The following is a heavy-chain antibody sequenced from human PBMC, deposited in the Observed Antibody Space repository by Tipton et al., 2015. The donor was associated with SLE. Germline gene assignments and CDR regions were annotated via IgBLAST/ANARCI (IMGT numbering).Heavy chain of an antibody. CDR1: GFTFSNAW. J-gene: IGHJ4*02. Sequence: SLRLSCAASGFTFSNAWMSWVRQAPGKGLEWVGRIKSKTDGGTTDYAAPVKGRFTISRDDSKNTLYLQMSSLKTEDTAVYYCTIPPHYYDSSGPDYWGQGTLVTVSS. D-gene: IGHD3-22*01. CDR3: TIPPHYYDSSGPDY. V-gene: IGHV3-15*01. CDR2: IKSKTDGGTT.